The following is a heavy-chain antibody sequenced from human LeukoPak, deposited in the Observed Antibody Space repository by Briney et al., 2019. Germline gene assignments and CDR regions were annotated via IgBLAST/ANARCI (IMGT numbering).Heavy chain of an antibody. D-gene: IGHD3-10*01. CDR2: ITSSSTYI. Sequence: PGGSLRLSCAASGFVLSSYTMKWVRQAPGKGPDWVSSITSSSTYIDYADSVKGRFTISRDNAKNSLYLEMNSLRAEDTAVYYCARDAGGPSDYWGQGTLVTV. J-gene: IGHJ4*02. V-gene: IGHV3-21*01. CDR1: GFVLSSYT. CDR3: ARDAGGPSDY.